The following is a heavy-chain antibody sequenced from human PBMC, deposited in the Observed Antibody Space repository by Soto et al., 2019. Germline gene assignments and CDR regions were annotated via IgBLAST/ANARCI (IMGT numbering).Heavy chain of an antibody. V-gene: IGHV3-43*02. Sequence: PGGSLRLSCAASGFTFSSYAMSWVRQAPGKGLEWVPLISWDGGSTYYADSVKGRFTISRDNSKNSLYLQMNSLRTEDTALYYCAKDLAYSSSGYYYGMDVWGQGTTVTV. J-gene: IGHJ6*02. CDR1: GFTFSSYA. D-gene: IGHD6-6*01. CDR3: AKDLAYSSSGYYYGMDV. CDR2: ISWDGGST.